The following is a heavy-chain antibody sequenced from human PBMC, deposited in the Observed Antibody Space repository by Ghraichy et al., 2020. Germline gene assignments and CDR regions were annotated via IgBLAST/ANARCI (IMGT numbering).Heavy chain of an antibody. CDR3: AKGDGSGSYFFDF. CDR1: GFTFNTCA. Sequence: GGSLRLSCAASGFTFNTCAMAWVRQAPGKGLERVSAISGSGETPYYADSVKGRFSISRDNSQNTLYLQMNSLRPDDTAEYYCAKGDGSGSYFFDFWGQGTLVTVAS. D-gene: IGHD3-10*01. V-gene: IGHV3-23*01. CDR2: ISGSGETP. J-gene: IGHJ4*02.